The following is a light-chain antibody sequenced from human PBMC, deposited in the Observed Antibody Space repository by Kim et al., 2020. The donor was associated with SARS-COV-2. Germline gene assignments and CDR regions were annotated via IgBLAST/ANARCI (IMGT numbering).Light chain of an antibody. V-gene: IGLV3-1*01. CDR2: QDS. Sequence: SYELTQPPSVSMSPGQTASITCSGDKLGDKYACWYQQKPGQSPVLVIYQDSKRPSGIPERFSGSNSGNTATLTISGTQAMDEDDYYCQAWDSSSVV. CDR3: QAWDSSSVV. CDR1: KLGDKY. J-gene: IGLJ2*01.